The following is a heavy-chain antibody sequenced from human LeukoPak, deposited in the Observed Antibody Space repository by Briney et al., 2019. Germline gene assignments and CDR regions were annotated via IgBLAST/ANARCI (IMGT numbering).Heavy chain of an antibody. Sequence: GASVKVSCKASGYTFTGYFMHWVRQAPGQGLEWVGRINPNNGDTIYAQKFQGRVTMTRDTSITTGYMELSRLTSDDTAVYYCARGQNKCLGHWGQGTLVTVSS. J-gene: IGHJ4*02. CDR1: GYTFTGYF. V-gene: IGHV1-2*06. D-gene: IGHD2/OR15-2a*01. CDR2: INPNNGDT. CDR3: ARGQNKCLGH.